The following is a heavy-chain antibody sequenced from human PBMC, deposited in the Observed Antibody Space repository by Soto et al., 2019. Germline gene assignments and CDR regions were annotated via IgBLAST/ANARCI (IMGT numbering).Heavy chain of an antibody. CDR2: IFYSGST. V-gene: IGHV4-31*03. J-gene: IGHJ4*02. Sequence: QVQLQESGPGLVKPSQTLSLTCTVSGGSISSGGYYWSWIRQHPGKGLEWIGYIFYSGSTYYNPSIXCXVXIXXDTSKNQFSLKLSSVTAADTAVYYCARYCSGGSCYSSHFDYWGQGSLVPVSS. D-gene: IGHD2-15*01. CDR3: ARYCSGGSCYSSHFDY. CDR1: GGSISSGGYY.